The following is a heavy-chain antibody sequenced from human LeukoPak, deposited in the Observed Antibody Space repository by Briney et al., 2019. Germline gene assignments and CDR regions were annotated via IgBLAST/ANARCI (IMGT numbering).Heavy chain of an antibody. Sequence: SETLSLTCTVSGGSISSYYWSWIRQPPGKGLEWIGYIYYSGSTNYNPSLKSRVTISVDTSKNQFSLKLSSVTAADTAVYYWARDQSDSDSSDAFDIWGQGTMVTVSS. V-gene: IGHV4-59*01. D-gene: IGHD3-22*01. J-gene: IGHJ3*02. CDR1: GGSISSYY. CDR2: IYYSGST. CDR3: ARDQSDSDSSDAFDI.